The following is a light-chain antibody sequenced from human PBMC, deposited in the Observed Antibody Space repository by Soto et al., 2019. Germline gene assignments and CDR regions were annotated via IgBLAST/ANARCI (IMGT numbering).Light chain of an antibody. CDR2: WAS. Sequence: DIVMTQSPDSLAVSLGERATINCKSGQSVLYSSNNKNYLAWYQQKSGQPPKLLIYWASTRESGVPDRFSGSGSGTDFTLTISSLQAEDVAVYYCQQYHSAPWTFGQGTKVEI. V-gene: IGKV4-1*01. J-gene: IGKJ1*01. CDR3: QQYHSAPWT. CDR1: QSVLYSSNNKNY.